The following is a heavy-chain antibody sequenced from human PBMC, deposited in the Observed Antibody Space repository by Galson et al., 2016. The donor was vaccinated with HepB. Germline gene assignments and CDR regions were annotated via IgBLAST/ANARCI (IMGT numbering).Heavy chain of an antibody. D-gene: IGHD1-26*01. CDR1: GFTFSSYN. CDR3: ARAWELPTIDH. V-gene: IGHV3-21*01. CDR2: IVSSGAYI. Sequence: SLRLSCAASGFTFSSYNMDWVRQAPGKGLEWVSFIVSSGAYIYYADSVKGRFTISRDNAKNSLYLQMNSLRVEDTAVYYCARAWELPTIDHWGQGTLVSVSS. J-gene: IGHJ4*02.